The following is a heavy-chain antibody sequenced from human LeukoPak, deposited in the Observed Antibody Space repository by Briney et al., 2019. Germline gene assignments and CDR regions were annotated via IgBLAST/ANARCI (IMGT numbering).Heavy chain of an antibody. D-gene: IGHD4-17*01. Sequence: NSSETLSLTCTVSGGSISSYYWSWIRQPAGNGLEWIGRIYTSGSTNYNPSLKSRVTMSVDTSKNQFSLKLSSVPAADTAVYYCARDLSGDYVEITWFDPWGQGTLVTVSS. CDR2: IYTSGST. J-gene: IGHJ5*02. CDR1: GGSISSYY. CDR3: ARDLSGDYVEITWFDP. V-gene: IGHV4-4*07.